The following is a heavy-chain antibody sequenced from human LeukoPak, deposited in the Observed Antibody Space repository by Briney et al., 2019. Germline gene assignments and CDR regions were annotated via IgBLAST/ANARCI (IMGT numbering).Heavy chain of an antibody. D-gene: IGHD3-22*01. CDR3: ARECDSSGHYYFWVFGY. V-gene: IGHV4-34*01. J-gene: IGHJ4*02. Sequence: SETLSLTCAVYGGSFSGYYWSWIRQPPGKGLEWIGEINHSGSTNYNPSLKSRVTISVDTSKNQFSLKLSSVTAADTAVYYCARECDSSGHYYFWVFGYWGQGTLVTVSS. CDR1: GGSFSGYY. CDR2: INHSGST.